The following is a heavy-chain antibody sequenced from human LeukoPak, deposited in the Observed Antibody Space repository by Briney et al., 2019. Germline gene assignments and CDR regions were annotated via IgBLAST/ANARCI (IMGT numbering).Heavy chain of an antibody. CDR2: INHSGST. J-gene: IGHJ6*03. CDR1: GGSFSGYY. CDR3: ARGRPPPGFYCSSTSCRRVSYYYMDV. D-gene: IGHD2-2*01. V-gene: IGHV4-34*01. Sequence: SETLSLTRAVYGGSFSGYYWSWIRQPPGKGLEWIGEINHSGSTNYNPSLKSRVTISVDTSKNQFSLKLSSVTAADTAVYYCARGRPPPGFYCSSTSCRRVSYYYMDVWGKGTTVTVSS.